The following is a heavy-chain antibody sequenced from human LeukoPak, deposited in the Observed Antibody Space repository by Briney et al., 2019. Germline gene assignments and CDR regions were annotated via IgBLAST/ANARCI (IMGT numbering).Heavy chain of an antibody. CDR3: AKLGGQELHNYYVAV. V-gene: IGHV3-23*01. Sequence: GGFLRLSCAASGFTFSSYAMSWVRQAPGKGLEWGSGIIDSGESTYYANFAKGRFTISRDNSNNTLYLQMNSLRAEDTAVYYCAKLGGQELHNYYVAVCGKGTTVAVSS. CDR2: IIDSGEST. J-gene: IGHJ6*03. CDR1: GFTFSSYA. D-gene: IGHD3-16*01.